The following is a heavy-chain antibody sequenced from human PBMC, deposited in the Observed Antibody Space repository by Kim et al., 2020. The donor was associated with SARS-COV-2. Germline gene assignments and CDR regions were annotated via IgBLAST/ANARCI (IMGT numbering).Heavy chain of an antibody. CDR1: GYSFTNYW. J-gene: IGHJ4*02. Sequence: GESLKISCKGSGYSFTNYWISWVRQMPGKGLEWMGRIDPSDSYTNYSPSFQGHVTIPADKSIRTAYLQWSSLKASDTAMYYCARGPLSTTVTTREDYWGQGTLVTVSS. D-gene: IGHD4-17*01. CDR2: IDPSDSYT. CDR3: ARGPLSTTVTTREDY. V-gene: IGHV5-10-1*01.